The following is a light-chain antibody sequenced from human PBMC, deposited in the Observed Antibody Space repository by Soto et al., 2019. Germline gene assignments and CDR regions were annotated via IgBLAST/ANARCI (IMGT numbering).Light chain of an antibody. V-gene: IGLV2-14*01. Sequence: QSALTQPASVSGSPGQSITISCTGTSSDVGGYNYVSWYQQHPGKAPKLMIYEVSTRPSGVSNRFSGSKSGNTAPLPISGLQAEHASDYSCSSYPSSSTYVFGTGPKVAVL. CDR3: SSYPSSSTYV. CDR1: SSDVGGYNY. CDR2: EVS. J-gene: IGLJ1*01.